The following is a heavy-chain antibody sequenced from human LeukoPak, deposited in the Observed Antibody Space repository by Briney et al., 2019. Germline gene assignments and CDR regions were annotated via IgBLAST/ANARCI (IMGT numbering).Heavy chain of an antibody. CDR3: AKGSSGSYYLTPLDY. J-gene: IGHJ4*02. CDR2: ISYDGSNK. V-gene: IGHV3-30*18. Sequence: PGGSLRLSCAASGFTFSSYGMHWVRQAPGKGLEWVAVISYDGSNKYYADSVKGRFTISRDNSKNTLYLQMNSLRAEDTAVYYCAKGSSGSYYLTPLDYWGQGTLVTVSS. D-gene: IGHD1-26*01. CDR1: GFTFSSYG.